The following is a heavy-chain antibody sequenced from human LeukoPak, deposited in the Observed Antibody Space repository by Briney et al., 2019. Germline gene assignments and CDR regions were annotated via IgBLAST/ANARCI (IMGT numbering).Heavy chain of an antibody. Sequence: PGGSLRLSCAASGFTFDDYAMHWVRQAPGKGLEWVSGISWNSGSIGYADSVKGRFTISRDNAKNSLYLQMNSLRAEDTALYYCAKARRRGDYYDTNFDYWGQGTLVTVSS. D-gene: IGHD3-22*01. V-gene: IGHV3-9*01. J-gene: IGHJ4*02. CDR3: AKARRRGDYYDTNFDY. CDR1: GFTFDDYA. CDR2: ISWNSGSI.